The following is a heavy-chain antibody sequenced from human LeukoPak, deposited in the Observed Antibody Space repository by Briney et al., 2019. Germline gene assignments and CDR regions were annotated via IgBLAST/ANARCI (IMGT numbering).Heavy chain of an antibody. J-gene: IGHJ5*01. CDR1: GFTFDDYA. D-gene: IGHD6-19*01. Sequence: PGRSLRLSCAASGFTFDDYAMHWVRQVPGKGLDWVAGISWNSGNIVYADSVKGRFTISRDSAKNSLYLQMNSLRPEDTALYYCAKVAAYSSGWYDSWGQGTLVTVSS. CDR2: ISWNSGNI. CDR3: AKVAAYSSGWYDS. V-gene: IGHV3-9*01.